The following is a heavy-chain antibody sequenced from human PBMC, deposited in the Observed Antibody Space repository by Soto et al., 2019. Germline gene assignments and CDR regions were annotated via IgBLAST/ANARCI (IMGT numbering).Heavy chain of an antibody. J-gene: IGHJ4*02. D-gene: IGHD6-6*01. V-gene: IGHV2-5*02. Sequence: QITLKESGPTLVKPTQSLTLTCTFSGFSLSTSGVGVGWFRQPPGKALEWLALIYWDDDKRYSPSLNSRLTITKDTSKNQVVLTMTNRDPVDPATYCCAPSRPPRLLDYWGQGTLVTVSS. CDR2: IYWDDDK. CDR3: APSRPPRLLDY. CDR1: GFSLSTSGVG.